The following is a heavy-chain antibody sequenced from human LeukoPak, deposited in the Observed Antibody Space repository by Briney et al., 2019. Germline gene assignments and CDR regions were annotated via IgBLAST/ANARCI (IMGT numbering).Heavy chain of an antibody. D-gene: IGHD3-22*01. J-gene: IGHJ3*02. CDR3: AKDFAVSGYPPYAFDI. CDR2: ISWNSGSI. Sequence: SGGSLRLSCAASGFTFDDCAMHWVRQAPGKGLEWVSGISWNSGSIGYADSVKGRFTISRDNAKNSLYLQMNSLRAEDMALYYCAKDFAVSGYPPYAFDIWGQGTMVTVSS. CDR1: GFTFDDCA. V-gene: IGHV3-9*03.